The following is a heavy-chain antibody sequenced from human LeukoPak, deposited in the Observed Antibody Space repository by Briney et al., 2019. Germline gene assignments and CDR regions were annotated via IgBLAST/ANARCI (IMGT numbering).Heavy chain of an antibody. CDR3: APDSSGYYYGAFDI. CDR1: GFTFSSYA. CDR2: ISGSGGST. Sequence: GGSLRLSCAASGFTFSSYAMSWVRQAPGKGLEWVSAISGSGGSTYYADPVKGRFTISRDNSKNTLYLQMNSLRAEDTAVYYCAPDSSGYYYGAFDIWGQGTMVTVSS. J-gene: IGHJ3*02. D-gene: IGHD3-22*01. V-gene: IGHV3-23*01.